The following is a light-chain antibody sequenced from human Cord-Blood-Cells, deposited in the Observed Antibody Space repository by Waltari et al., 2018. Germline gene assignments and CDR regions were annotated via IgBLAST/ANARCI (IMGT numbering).Light chain of an antibody. V-gene: IGKV1-39*01. CDR1: QSICSY. CDR3: QQSYSTPYT. CDR2: AAS. J-gene: IGKJ2*01. Sequence: ENQMTQSSSSPSASVRDRGTITCRASQSICSYLNWYQQKPGKAPKPLIYAASRLQRGVPSRFSGSGSGTDFTLTISSLQAEDFATYYCQQSYSTPYTFGQGTKLEIK.